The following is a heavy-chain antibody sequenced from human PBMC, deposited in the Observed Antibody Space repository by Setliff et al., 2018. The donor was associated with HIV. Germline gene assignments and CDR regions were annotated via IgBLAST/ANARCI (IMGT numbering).Heavy chain of an antibody. CDR1: GFTFDDYA. CDR2: ITWNSGSI. CDR3: VRGSGYYYFDN. D-gene: IGHD3-22*01. Sequence: PGGSLRLSCAASGFTFDDYAMHWVRQAPGKGLEWVSGITWNSGSIAYADSVKGRFTISRDNAKNTLYLQMNSLSADDTAVYYCVRGSGYYYFDNWGQGALVTVSS. V-gene: IGHV3-9*01. J-gene: IGHJ4*02.